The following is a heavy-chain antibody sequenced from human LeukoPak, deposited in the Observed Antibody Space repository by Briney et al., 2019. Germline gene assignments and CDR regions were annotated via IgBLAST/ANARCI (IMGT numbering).Heavy chain of an antibody. CDR3: ATALYSSDEGGAFDI. CDR1: GYTLTELS. J-gene: IGHJ3*02. D-gene: IGHD3-22*01. Sequence: ASVTVSCTVSGYTLTELSMHWVRQAPGKGLEWMGGFDPEDGETIYAQKFQGRVTMTEDTSTDTAYKELSSLRSEDTAVYYCATALYSSDEGGAFDIWGQGTMVTVSS. V-gene: IGHV1-24*01. CDR2: FDPEDGET.